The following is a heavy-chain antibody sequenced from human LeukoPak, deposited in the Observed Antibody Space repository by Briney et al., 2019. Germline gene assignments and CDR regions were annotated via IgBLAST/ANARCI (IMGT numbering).Heavy chain of an antibody. J-gene: IGHJ4*02. D-gene: IGHD6-6*01. Sequence: PGGSLRLSCAASGFTFSSYAMSWVRQAPGKGLEWVSSISGSGLSTFYADSVKGRFTISRDKSKNTLYLQVHSLRAEDTAVYYCARSYSSSRGTFDYWGQGTLVTVSS. CDR3: ARSYSSSRGTFDY. V-gene: IGHV3-23*01. CDR1: GFTFSSYA. CDR2: ISGSGLST.